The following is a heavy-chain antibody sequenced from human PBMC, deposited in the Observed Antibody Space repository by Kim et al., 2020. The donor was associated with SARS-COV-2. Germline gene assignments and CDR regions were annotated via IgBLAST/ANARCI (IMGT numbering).Heavy chain of an antibody. V-gene: IGHV3-64D*09. D-gene: IGHD6-19*01. CDR2: IDTTGGTT. Sequence: GGSLRLSCSASGFTFSNYAMHWVCQAPGKGLEFVSTIDTTGGTTYYADSVKGRFTVSRDNSKNTLYLQMSSLRADDTAMYYCVKAMAGTHTYFDYWGQGTLVTVSS. CDR3: VKAMAGTHTYFDY. CDR1: GFTFSNYA. J-gene: IGHJ4*02.